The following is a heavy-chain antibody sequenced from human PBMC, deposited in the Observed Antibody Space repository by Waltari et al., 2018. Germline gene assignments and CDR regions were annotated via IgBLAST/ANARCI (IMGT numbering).Heavy chain of an antibody. D-gene: IGHD2-8*01. CDR2: INYSGST. CDR1: GGSISSSSYY. Sequence: QLQLQESGPGLVKPSETLSLTCTVSGGSISSSSYYWGWIRQPPGKGLEWIGSINYSGSTYYNPSLKGRVTLAVDTSKNQFSLKLSSVTAADTAVYYCARQGGPNTGVEYFQHWGQGTLVTVSS. V-gene: IGHV4-39*01. CDR3: ARQGGPNTGVEYFQH. J-gene: IGHJ1*01.